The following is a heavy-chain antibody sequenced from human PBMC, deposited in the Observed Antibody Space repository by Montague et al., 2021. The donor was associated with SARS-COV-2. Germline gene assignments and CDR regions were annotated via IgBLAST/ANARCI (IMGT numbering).Heavy chain of an antibody. J-gene: IGHJ4*02. CDR1: GDSVSSSDYY. CDR2: VYYSGYT. V-gene: IGHV4-39*01. CDR3: ARRRLREDYFDF. D-gene: IGHD4-17*01. Sequence: SETLSLTCTVSGDSVSSSDYYWGWIRQPPGKGLEWLGIVYYSGYTYYNPSVKGRVTISIDASKNQFSLKLNSLTATDTAIYHCARRRLREDYFDFWGQGTLLTVSS.